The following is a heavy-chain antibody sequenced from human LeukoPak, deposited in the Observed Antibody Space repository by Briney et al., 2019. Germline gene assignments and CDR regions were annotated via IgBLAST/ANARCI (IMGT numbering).Heavy chain of an antibody. D-gene: IGHD1-1*01. CDR1: GFTFSSHW. CDR3: ARGNVGPDY. Sequence: GGSLRLSCAVSGFTFSSHWMHWVRQAPGKGLVWVSRINNDGSDIKYADSVEGRFTMSRDNAQNTLYLQMNSLRAEDTAVYYCARGNVGPDYWGQGTLVTVSS. V-gene: IGHV3-74*01. J-gene: IGHJ4*02. CDR2: INNDGSDI.